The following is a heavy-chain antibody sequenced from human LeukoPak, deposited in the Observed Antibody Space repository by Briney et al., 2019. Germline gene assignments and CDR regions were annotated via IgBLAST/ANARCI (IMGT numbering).Heavy chain of an antibody. CDR3: TRRRSGGSYWGGFDY. Sequence: PGGSLRLSCAASGFTFSSYSMNWVRQAPGKGLEWVSYISSSSSTIYYADSVKGRFTISRDNAKNTLFLQMNSLSLDDTAVYYCTRRRSGGSYWGGFDYWGQGNLVSVSS. J-gene: IGHJ4*02. D-gene: IGHD3-10*01. CDR1: GFTFSSYS. V-gene: IGHV3-48*04. CDR2: ISSSSSTI.